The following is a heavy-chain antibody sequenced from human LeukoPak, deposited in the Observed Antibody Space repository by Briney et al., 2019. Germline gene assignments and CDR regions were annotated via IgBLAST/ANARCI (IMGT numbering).Heavy chain of an antibody. J-gene: IGHJ4*02. CDR2: IYYSGST. CDR3: ARPGAIYSSSFGY. V-gene: IGHV4-59*12. CDR1: GGSISSYY. D-gene: IGHD6-6*01. Sequence: ASETLSLTCTVSGGSISSYYWSWIRQPPGKGLEWIGYIYYSGSTNYNPSLKSRVTISVDTSKNQFSLKLSSVTAADTAVYYCARPGAIYSSSFGYWGQGTLVTVSS.